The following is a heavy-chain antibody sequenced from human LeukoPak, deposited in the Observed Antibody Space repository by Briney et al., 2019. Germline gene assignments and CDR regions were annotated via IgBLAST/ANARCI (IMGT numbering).Heavy chain of an antibody. CDR3: ARGAAVASLTYGAFDI. J-gene: IGHJ3*02. CDR2: FNPDSTAT. D-gene: IGHD6-19*01. CDR1: GYTFTGYY. V-gene: IGHV1-2*02. Sequence: ASVRVSCKISGYTFTGYYVHWVRQVPGQGLEWMGWFNPDSTATNYVQKFQGRVTMTWDTSIRTAYMELSRLRSDDTAVFFCARGAAVASLTYGAFDIWGQGTVVTVSS.